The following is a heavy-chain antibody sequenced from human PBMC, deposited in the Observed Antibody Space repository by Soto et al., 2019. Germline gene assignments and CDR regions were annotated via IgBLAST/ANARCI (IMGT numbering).Heavy chain of an antibody. CDR2: IDWDDDK. D-gene: IGHD5-12*01. J-gene: IGHJ4*02. CDR3: ARIRVGGYTYRREPFDY. V-gene: IGHV2-70*11. CDR1: GFSLSTSGMC. Sequence: SGPTLVNPTQTLTLTCTCSGFSLSTSGMCVSWIRQPPGKALEWLARIDWDDDKYYSTSLKTRLTISKDTSKNQVVLTMTNMDPVDTATYYCARIRVGGYTYRREPFDYWGQGTLVTVSS.